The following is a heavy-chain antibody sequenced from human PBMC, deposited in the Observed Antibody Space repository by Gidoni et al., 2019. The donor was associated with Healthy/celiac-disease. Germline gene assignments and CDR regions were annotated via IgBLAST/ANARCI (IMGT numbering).Heavy chain of an antibody. D-gene: IGHD2-2*01. V-gene: IGHV4-39*01. J-gene: IGHJ6*02. CDR1: GGSISSSRYY. CDR2: NYYSGST. CDR3: AETSLLGYCSSTSCRKSMDV. Sequence: QLPLQDSGPGLVKPSHTLPLPCTVSGGSISSSRYYWCWIRQPPGKGLEWIGSNYYSGSTYYNPSLKSRVTISVDTSKNQFSLKLSSVTAADTAVYYCAETSLLGYCSSTSCRKSMDVWGRGTTVTVSS.